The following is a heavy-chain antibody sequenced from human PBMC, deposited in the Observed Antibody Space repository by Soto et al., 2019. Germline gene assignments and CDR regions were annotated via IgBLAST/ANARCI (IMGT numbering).Heavy chain of an antibody. J-gene: IGHJ6*02. V-gene: IGHV3-43*01. CDR2: ISWDGGST. Sequence: LRLSCAASGFTFDDYTMHWVRQAPGKGLEWVSLISWDGGSTYYADSVKGRFTISRDNSKNSLYLQMNSLRTEDTALYYCAKAGYSSSPYYYYGMDVWGQGTTVTVSS. CDR1: GFTFDDYT. CDR3: AKAGYSSSPYYYYGMDV. D-gene: IGHD6-6*01.